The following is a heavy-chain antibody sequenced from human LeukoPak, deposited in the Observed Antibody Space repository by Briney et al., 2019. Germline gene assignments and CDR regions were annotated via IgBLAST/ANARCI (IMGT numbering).Heavy chain of an antibody. J-gene: IGHJ6*03. CDR3: ARSPGYYYFYMDF. Sequence: ASVTVSCKASGYTFTSYGISWVRQAPGQGLEWMGWISAYNGNTNYAQKLQGRVTMTTDTSTSTAYMELRRLRSDDTAVYYWARSPGYYYFYMDFWGKGTTVTVSS. V-gene: IGHV1-18*01. CDR2: ISAYNGNT. CDR1: GYTFTSYG.